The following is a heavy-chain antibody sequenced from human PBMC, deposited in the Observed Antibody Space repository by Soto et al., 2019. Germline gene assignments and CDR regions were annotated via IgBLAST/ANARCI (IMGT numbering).Heavy chain of an antibody. CDR1: GYTFTSYD. V-gene: IGHV1-8*01. J-gene: IGHJ4*02. CDR2: MNPNRGNT. CDR3: ARDQANGRDS. Sequence: QVQLVQSGAEVKKPGASVKVSCKASGYTFTSYDINWVRQATGQGLEWMGWMNPNRGNTGYAQKFQGRVTMTRNTSISTGYIQQSSTRPEARAVYSCARDQANGRDSWGQRTMVTVSS.